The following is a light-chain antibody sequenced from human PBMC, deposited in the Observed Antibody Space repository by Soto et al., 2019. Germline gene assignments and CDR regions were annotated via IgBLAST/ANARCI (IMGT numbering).Light chain of an antibody. CDR1: SSDVGGYKY. V-gene: IGLV2-8*01. Sequence: QSALTQPPSASGSPGQSVTISCTGTSSDVGGYKYVSWYQQHPGKAPKLMFYEVSKRPSGVPDRFSGSKSGNTASLTVSGLQAEDEADYYCSSYAGSNSVVFGGGTKVTVL. CDR3: SSYAGSNSVV. J-gene: IGLJ2*01. CDR2: EVS.